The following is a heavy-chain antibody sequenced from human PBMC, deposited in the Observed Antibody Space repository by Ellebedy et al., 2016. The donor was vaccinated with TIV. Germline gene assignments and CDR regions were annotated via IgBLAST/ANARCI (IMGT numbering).Heavy chain of an antibody. CDR1: GFTFSSYG. D-gene: IGHD3-3*01. J-gene: IGHJ6*03. CDR2: IWYDGSNK. CDR3: ARLRFLEWLSPRYYYMDV. Sequence: GGSLRLSXAASGFTFSSYGMHWVRQAPGKGLEWVAVIWYDGSNKYYADSVKGRFTISRDNYKNTLYLQMNSLRAEDTAVYYCARLRFLEWLSPRYYYMDVWGKGTTVTVSS. V-gene: IGHV3-33*01.